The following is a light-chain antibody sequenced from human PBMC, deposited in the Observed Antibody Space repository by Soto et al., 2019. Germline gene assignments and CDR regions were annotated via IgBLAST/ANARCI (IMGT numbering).Light chain of an antibody. Sequence: DIQMTQSPSPLSASVGDRVTITCRASQGISNYLAWYQKKKGKVPKLLIYAASTLQSGVPSRLSGSGYGTDLTITISSMKNEDVATYYCQKYNSDPRTFGHGTKVDIK. CDR1: QGISNY. CDR2: AAS. J-gene: IGKJ1*01. V-gene: IGKV1-27*01. CDR3: QKYNSDPRT.